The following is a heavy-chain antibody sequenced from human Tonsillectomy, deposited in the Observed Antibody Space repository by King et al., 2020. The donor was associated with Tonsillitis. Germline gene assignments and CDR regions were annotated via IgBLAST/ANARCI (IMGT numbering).Heavy chain of an antibody. CDR1: GYTFTGYY. V-gene: IGHV1-2*06. J-gene: IGHJ6*02. CDR3: ARGAECWSGNMYGMDV. Sequence: VQLVESGAEVKKPGASVKVSCKASGYTFTGYYIHWVRQAPGQGLEWMGRITPNSGGINYAQKFQGRVTLTRDTSITTAYMELRRLTSDDTAVYYCARGAECWSGNMYGMDVWGQGTTVTVSS. D-gene: IGHD3-3*01. CDR2: ITPNSGGI.